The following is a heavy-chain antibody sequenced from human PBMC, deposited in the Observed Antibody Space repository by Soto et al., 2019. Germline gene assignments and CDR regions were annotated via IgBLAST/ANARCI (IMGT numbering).Heavy chain of an antibody. V-gene: IGHV4-31*03. CDR1: GASINGGGYY. Sequence: QVQLQESGPGLVKPSQTLSLTCTVSGASINGGGYYWGWIRQHPGKGLEWIGSIYYSGNTYYSPSLKSRVTISVDTSKNHFSLRLTSVTAADTAVYYCARDPSYGDYSYYGMDVWGQGTTVTVSS. J-gene: IGHJ6*02. CDR3: ARDPSYGDYSYYGMDV. CDR2: IYYSGNT. D-gene: IGHD4-17*01.